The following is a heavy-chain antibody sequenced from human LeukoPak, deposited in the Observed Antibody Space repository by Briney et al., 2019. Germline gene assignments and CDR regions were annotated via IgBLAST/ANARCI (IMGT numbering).Heavy chain of an antibody. CDR1: GYTFTSYY. V-gene: IGHV1-46*01. Sequence: GASVKVSCKASGYTFTSYYMHWVRQAPGQGLEWMGIINPSGGSTSYAQKFQGRVTMTRDTSTSTVYMELSSLRSEDTAVYYCARGDYYDSSGYLQFDYWGQGTLVTDSS. CDR3: ARGDYYDSSGYLQFDY. CDR2: INPSGGST. J-gene: IGHJ4*02. D-gene: IGHD3-22*01.